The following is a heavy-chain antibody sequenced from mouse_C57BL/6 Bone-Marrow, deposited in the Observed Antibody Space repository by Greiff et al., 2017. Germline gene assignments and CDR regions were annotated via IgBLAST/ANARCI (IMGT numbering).Heavy chain of an antibody. CDR1: GFTFSSYA. J-gene: IGHJ1*03. V-gene: IGHV5-4*01. Sequence: EVQRVESGGGLVKPGGSLKLSCAASGFTFSSYAMSWVRQTPEKRLEWVATISDGGSYTYYPDNVKGRFTISRDNAKNNLYLQMSHLKSEDTAMYYCARENYYGSSYAYFDVWGTGTTVTVSS. CDR2: ISDGGSYT. D-gene: IGHD1-1*01. CDR3: ARENYYGSSYAYFDV.